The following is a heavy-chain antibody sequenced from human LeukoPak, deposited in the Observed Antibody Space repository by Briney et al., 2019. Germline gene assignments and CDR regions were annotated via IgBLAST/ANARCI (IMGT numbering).Heavy chain of an antibody. D-gene: IGHD3-22*01. Sequence: ASVKVSCKASGGMFSSYAISWARQAPGQGLEWMGGIIPLFGTANYAKKFQGRVTITADESTRTAYMELSSLRSEDTAVYFCARVYYYDTSGHNWFDSWGQGTLVTVSS. CDR1: GGMFSSYA. CDR2: IIPLFGTA. V-gene: IGHV1-69*13. CDR3: ARVYYYDTSGHNWFDS. J-gene: IGHJ5*01.